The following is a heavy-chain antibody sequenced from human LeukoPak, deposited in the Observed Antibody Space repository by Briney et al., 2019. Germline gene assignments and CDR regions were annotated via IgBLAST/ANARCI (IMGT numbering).Heavy chain of an antibody. J-gene: IGHJ3*02. CDR1: GFTFSSYA. CDR3: ARDSGNYLDAFDI. V-gene: IGHV3-30*04. Sequence: GGSLRLSCAASGFTFSSYAMHWVRQAPGKGLEWVAVISYDGSNKYYADSVKGRFTISRDNAKNSLYLQMNSLRAEDTAVYYCARDSGNYLDAFDIWGQGTMVTVS. D-gene: IGHD1-7*01. CDR2: ISYDGSNK.